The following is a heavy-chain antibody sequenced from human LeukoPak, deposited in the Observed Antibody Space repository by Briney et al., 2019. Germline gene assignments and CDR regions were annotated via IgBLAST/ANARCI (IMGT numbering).Heavy chain of an antibody. Sequence: PGRSLRLSCAASGFTFSSYAIHWVRQAPGKGLEWVAVISLDGSDKYYADSVKGRFTISRDNYKNTLYLQMNSLRAEDTAVYYCAREFYSSSLKYFDYWGRGTLVTVSS. CDR3: AREFYSSSLKYFDY. D-gene: IGHD6-13*01. CDR2: ISLDGSDK. CDR1: GFTFSSYA. V-gene: IGHV3-30-3*01. J-gene: IGHJ4*02.